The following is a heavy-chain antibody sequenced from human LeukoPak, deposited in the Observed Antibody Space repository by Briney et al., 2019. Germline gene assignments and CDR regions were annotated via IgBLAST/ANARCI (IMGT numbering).Heavy chain of an antibody. CDR1: GGSFSSYD. V-gene: IGHV4-34*01. Sequence: SETLSLTCAVYGGSFSSYDWSWIRQRPGKGLEWVGEINLSGNTNYNSSLKSRVTISVDTSKTRLSLKLSAVTAAEPAVYYYARGRVSSSTWYSTYYYYFYMDVWGKGTTVTVSS. CDR2: INLSGNT. J-gene: IGHJ6*03. D-gene: IGHD4-11*01. CDR3: ARGRVSSSTWYSTYYYYFYMDV.